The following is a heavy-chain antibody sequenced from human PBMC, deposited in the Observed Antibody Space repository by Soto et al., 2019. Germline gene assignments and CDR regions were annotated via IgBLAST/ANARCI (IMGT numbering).Heavy chain of an antibody. CDR2: ISAYNGNT. Sequence: ASVKVSCKASGYTFTSYGINWVRQAPGQGLEWMGWISAYNGNTNYAQKLQGRVTMTTDTSTSTAYMELRSLRSDDTAVYYCARGYSSGWSLDWFDPWGQGTLVTVSS. V-gene: IGHV1-18*04. J-gene: IGHJ5*02. CDR1: GYTFTSYG. CDR3: ARGYSSGWSLDWFDP. D-gene: IGHD6-19*01.